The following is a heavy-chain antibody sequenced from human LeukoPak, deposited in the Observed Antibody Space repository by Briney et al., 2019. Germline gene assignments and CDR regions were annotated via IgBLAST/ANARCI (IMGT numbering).Heavy chain of an antibody. D-gene: IGHD1-1*01. CDR3: ASRGTTGS. CDR2: VTGGATDT. Sequence: PGGSLRLSCAASGFTFTTYAMTWVRQAPGRGLEWVSTVTGGATDTYYADSVKGRFTISRDNSRNTLYLQMNSLRVEDTAVYYCASRGTTGSWGQGTLVTVSS. CDR1: GFTFTTYA. J-gene: IGHJ5*02. V-gene: IGHV3-23*01.